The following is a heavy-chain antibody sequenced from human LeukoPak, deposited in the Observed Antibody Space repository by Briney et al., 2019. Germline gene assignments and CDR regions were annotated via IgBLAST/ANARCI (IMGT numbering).Heavy chain of an antibody. V-gene: IGHV4-39*01. Sequence: SETLSLTCTVSGGSISSSSYYWGWIRQPPGKGLEWIGSIYYSGSTYYNPSLKSRVTISVDTSKNQFSLKLSSVTAADTAVYYCARLDYGGLYNWFDPWGQGTLVTVSS. D-gene: IGHD4-17*01. CDR2: IYYSGST. CDR1: GGSISSSSYY. J-gene: IGHJ5*02. CDR3: ARLDYGGLYNWFDP.